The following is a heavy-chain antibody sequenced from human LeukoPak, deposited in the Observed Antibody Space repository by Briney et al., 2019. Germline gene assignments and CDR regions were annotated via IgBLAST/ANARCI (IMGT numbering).Heavy chain of an antibody. Sequence: GRSLRLSCAASGFTFGDHAMSWVRQAPGKGLEWVGFIRSQAYGGTTEYAASVKGRFSISRDDSKSIAYLQMNSLKTEYTAVYYCSRGPTQPWFCYGMDVWGQGTTVIVS. CDR3: SRGPTQPWFCYGMDV. CDR2: IRSQAYGGTT. V-gene: IGHV3-49*04. D-gene: IGHD5-18*01. CDR1: GFTFGDHA. J-gene: IGHJ6*02.